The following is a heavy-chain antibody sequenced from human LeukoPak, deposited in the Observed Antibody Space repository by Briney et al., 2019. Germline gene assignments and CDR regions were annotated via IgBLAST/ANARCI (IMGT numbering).Heavy chain of an antibody. CDR1: GFTFSSYG. J-gene: IGHJ4*02. CDR2: IAFDGTNK. CDR3: AKGTGGDYVPWVDY. V-gene: IGHV3-30*18. Sequence: PGRSLRLSCAASGFTFSSYGKHWVRQAPGKGLEWVAVIAFDGTNKYYADSVKGRFTISRDNSKNTLYLQMNSLRAEDTAVYYCAKGTGGDYVPWVDYWGQGTLVTVSS. D-gene: IGHD4-17*01.